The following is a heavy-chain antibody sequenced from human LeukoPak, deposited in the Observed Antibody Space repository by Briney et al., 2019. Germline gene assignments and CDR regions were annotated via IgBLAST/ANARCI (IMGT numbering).Heavy chain of an antibody. Sequence: GASVKVSCKASGYTFTGYYMHWVRQAPGQGLEWMGIINPSGGSTSYAQKFQGRVTMTRDTSASTVYMELSSLRSEDTAVYYCAYTGRGSSGSYYFDYWGQGTLVTVSS. CDR1: GYTFTGYY. CDR2: INPSGGST. V-gene: IGHV1-46*01. CDR3: AYTGRGSSGSYYFDY. D-gene: IGHD1-26*01. J-gene: IGHJ4*02.